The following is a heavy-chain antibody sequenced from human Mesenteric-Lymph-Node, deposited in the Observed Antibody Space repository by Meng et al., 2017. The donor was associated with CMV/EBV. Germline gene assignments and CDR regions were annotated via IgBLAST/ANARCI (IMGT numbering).Heavy chain of an antibody. J-gene: IGHJ6*02. CDR3: ARDHYEKRSGFYDYYGLDV. D-gene: IGHD3-22*01. CDR1: DFSISTYSISSGYY. V-gene: IGHV4-38-2*02. CDR2: IYRSGST. Sequence: SETLSLTCTVSDFSISTYSISSGYYWGWIRQPPGKGLEWIGSIYRSGSTYYNLSLKSRVTISLDTSKNQFSLKLSSVTAADTAVYFCARDHYEKRSGFYDYYGLDVWGPGTTVTVSS.